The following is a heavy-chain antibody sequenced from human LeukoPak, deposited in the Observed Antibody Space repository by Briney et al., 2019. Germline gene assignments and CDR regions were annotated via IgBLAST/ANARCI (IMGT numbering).Heavy chain of an antibody. CDR3: ATDNDGDGDYDGMDV. CDR1: GYTFTSYY. Sequence: GASVKVSCKASGYTFTSYYMHWVRQAPGQGLEWMGRIIPIVGIINYAQKLQGRVTITADKSTTTVYIELSSLRSEDTAVYYCATDNDGDGDYDGMDVWGQGTTVIVSS. CDR2: IIPIVGII. V-gene: IGHV1-46*04. J-gene: IGHJ6*02. D-gene: IGHD4-17*01.